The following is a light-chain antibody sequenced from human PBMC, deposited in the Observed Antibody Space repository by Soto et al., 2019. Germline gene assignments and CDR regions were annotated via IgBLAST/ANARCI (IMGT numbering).Light chain of an antibody. V-gene: IGLV2-14*01. CDR1: SSDVGGYDY. CDR2: NVR. CDR3: SSYTNSGTVL. J-gene: IGLJ2*01. Sequence: QSALTQPASVSGSPGQSITISCTGTSSDVGGYDYVSWYQQYAGKAPKLTIYNVRNRPSGVSNRFSGSKSGNTASLTISGLQPEDEADYFCSSYTNSGTVLFGGGTKVTVL.